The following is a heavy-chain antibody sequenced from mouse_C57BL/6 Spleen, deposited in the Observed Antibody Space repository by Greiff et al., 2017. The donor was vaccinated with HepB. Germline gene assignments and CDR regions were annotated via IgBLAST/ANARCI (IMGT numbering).Heavy chain of an antibody. CDR2: IWTGGGT. V-gene: IGHV2-9-1*01. D-gene: IGHD2-2*01. J-gene: IGHJ4*01. CDR3: ARDYYGYDGLRAMDY. Sequence: VKLMESGPGLVAPSQSLSITCTVSGFSFTSYAISWVRQPPGKGLEWLGVIWTGGGTNYNSALKSRLSISKDNSKSQVFLKMNSLQTDDTARYYCARDYYGYDGLRAMDYWGQGTSVTVSS. CDR1: GFSFTSYA.